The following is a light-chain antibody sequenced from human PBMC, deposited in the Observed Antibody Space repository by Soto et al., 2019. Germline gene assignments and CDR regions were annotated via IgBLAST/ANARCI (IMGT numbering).Light chain of an antibody. Sequence: EIVLTQSPGTLSLSPGEGATFSCRASRRVISTYLACYQQNPGQAPKLLIYGASSRATGIPDRFRGSGSGTDFTLTISRLEPEDFAVYFCQQYGSSSYTFGQGTKLEIK. CDR2: GAS. V-gene: IGKV3-20*01. CDR1: RRVISTY. J-gene: IGKJ2*01. CDR3: QQYGSSSYT.